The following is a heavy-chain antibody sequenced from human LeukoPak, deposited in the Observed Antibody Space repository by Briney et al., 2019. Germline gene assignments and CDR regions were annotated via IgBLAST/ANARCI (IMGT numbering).Heavy chain of an antibody. CDR2: VSWNGGGI. CDR1: GFTCDNYA. D-gene: IGHD6-19*01. Sequence: GGSLRLSCAASGFTCDNYARHWVRQAPGKGLEWVSGVSWNGGGIGYADSVKGRFTISRDNAKNSLYLRMNSLRAEDTALYYCAKGMGTGSAVAGTSPHYGMDVWGQGTTVTVSS. CDR3: AKGMGTGSAVAGTSPHYGMDV. J-gene: IGHJ6*02. V-gene: IGHV3-9*01.